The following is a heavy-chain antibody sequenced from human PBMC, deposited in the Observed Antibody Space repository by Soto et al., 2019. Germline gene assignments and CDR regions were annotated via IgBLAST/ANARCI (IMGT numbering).Heavy chain of an antibody. CDR3: AGLLVDPWYMDV. V-gene: IGHV3-48*01. CDR2: ISSSSSTI. Sequence: PGGSLRLSCAASGFTFSSYSMNWDRQAPGKGLEWVSYISSSSSTIYYADSVKGRFTISRDNAKKSLYLQMNSLRAEDTAVYYCAGLLVDPWYMDVWGKGTTVTVSS. CDR1: GFTFSSYS. D-gene: IGHD1-26*01. J-gene: IGHJ6*03.